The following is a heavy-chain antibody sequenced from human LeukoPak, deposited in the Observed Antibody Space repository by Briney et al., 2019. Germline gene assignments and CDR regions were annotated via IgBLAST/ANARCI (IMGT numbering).Heavy chain of an antibody. D-gene: IGHD4-17*01. Sequence: GGSLRLSCAASGFTFSTYSMNWVRQAPGKGLEWISYIGGSGSTIYYADSVKGRFTISRDNAKKLLYLQMSSLRAEDTAVYYCARARDYGDYPPDYWGQGTLVTVSS. CDR2: IGGSGSTI. CDR1: GFTFSTYS. CDR3: ARARDYGDYPPDY. J-gene: IGHJ4*02. V-gene: IGHV3-48*01.